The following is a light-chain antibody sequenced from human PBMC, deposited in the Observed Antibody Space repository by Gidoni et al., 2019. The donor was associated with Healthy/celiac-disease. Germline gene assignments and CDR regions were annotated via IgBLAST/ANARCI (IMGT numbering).Light chain of an antibody. CDR2: AAS. V-gene: IGKV1-39*01. J-gene: IGKJ2*01. CDR3: QQSYSTPYT. CDR1: QSISSY. Sequence: DIQMTQSPSSLSASVGDRVTITCRASQSISSYLNWYQQKPGKAPKLLLYAASSLQSGVPSRFSGSGSGTDFPLTISRLQPEDFATYYCQQSYSTPYTFGQGTKLEIK.